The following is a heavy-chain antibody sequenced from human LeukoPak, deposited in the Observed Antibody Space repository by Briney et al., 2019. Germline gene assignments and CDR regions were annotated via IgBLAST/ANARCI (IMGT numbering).Heavy chain of an antibody. CDR3: ASSPLSYYGSGSYYNVVDY. CDR1: GGTFSSYA. D-gene: IGHD3-10*01. CDR2: IIPIFGTA. V-gene: IGHV1-69*05. Sequence: SVKVSCKASGGTFSSYAISWVRQAPGQGLEWMGGIIPIFGTANYAQKFQGRVTITTDESTSTAFMELSSLRSEDTAVYYCASSPLSYYGSGSYYNVVDYWGQGTLVTVSS. J-gene: IGHJ4*02.